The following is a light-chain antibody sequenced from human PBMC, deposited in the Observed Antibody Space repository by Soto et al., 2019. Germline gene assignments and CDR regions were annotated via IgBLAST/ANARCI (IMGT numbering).Light chain of an antibody. Sequence: ENVLTQSPGTLSLSPGDTATLSCRASHSVAYSHLAWYQQKPGQAPRLLISGASSRAIGIPDRFSGSGSGTDFTLTISRLDPEDSAVYYCQQYGSSPLTFGQGTKVDI. CDR2: GAS. CDR1: HSVAYSH. V-gene: IGKV3-20*01. J-gene: IGKJ1*01. CDR3: QQYGSSPLT.